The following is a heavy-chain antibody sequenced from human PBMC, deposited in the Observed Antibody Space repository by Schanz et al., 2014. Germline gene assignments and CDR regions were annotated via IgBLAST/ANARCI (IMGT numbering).Heavy chain of an antibody. Sequence: EVQLVESGGGLVQPGESLRLSCAASGFSFSNYWMSWVRQAPGKGLEWVANIKQDGSEKYYVDSVKGRFTISRDNAKNSLYLQMNSLTAEDTAVYYCARGVRIDYWGQGTLVTGSS. CDR1: GFSFSNYW. D-gene: IGHD3-3*01. V-gene: IGHV3-7*02. CDR3: ARGVRIDY. J-gene: IGHJ4*02. CDR2: IKQDGSEK.